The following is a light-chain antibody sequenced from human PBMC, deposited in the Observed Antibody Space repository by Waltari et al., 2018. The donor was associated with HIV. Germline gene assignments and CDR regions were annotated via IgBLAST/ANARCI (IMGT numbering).Light chain of an antibody. V-gene: IGLV1-40*01. CDR2: GNN. CDR1: SSNIGVGFD. CDR3: QSYDHSLKVVV. Sequence: QSVLTQPPSVSGAPGQRVTISCTGSSSNIGVGFDVPWYQQLPGPPPNLLIFGNNNRPSGVPDRVSASESGTSASPAITGLQAEDEADYYCQSYDHSLKVVVFGGGTKVTVL. J-gene: IGLJ3*02.